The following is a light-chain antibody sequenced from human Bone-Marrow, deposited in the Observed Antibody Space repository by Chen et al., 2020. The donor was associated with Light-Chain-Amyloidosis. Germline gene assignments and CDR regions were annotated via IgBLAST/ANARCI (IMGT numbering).Light chain of an antibody. J-gene: IGKJ1*01. CDR3: QQSNSYFWT. Sequence: DIQMTQSPSTLSASVGDRGTITCRASQSISRWVAWYQQKPGKAPKLLIYQSSSLESGVPFRFSGSGSGTEFTLTISRLQPDDFATYYCQQSNSYFWTFGQGTKVEIK. V-gene: IGKV1-5*03. CDR2: QSS. CDR1: QSISRW.